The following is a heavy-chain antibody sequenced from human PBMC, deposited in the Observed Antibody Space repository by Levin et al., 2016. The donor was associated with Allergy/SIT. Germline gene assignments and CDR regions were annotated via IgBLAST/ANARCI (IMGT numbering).Heavy chain of an antibody. V-gene: IGHV3-23*01. CDR2: IRGSGDIT. J-gene: IGHJ4*02. CDR3: AKSASGWYLFDY. CDR1: GFTFSSYV. D-gene: IGHD6-19*01. Sequence: GGSLRLSCAASGFTFSSYVMNWVRQAPGKGLEWVSAIRGSGDITYYADSAKGRFTISRDNSKNTLYLQMNSLRVEDSALYYCAKSASGWYLFDYWGQGTLVTVSS.